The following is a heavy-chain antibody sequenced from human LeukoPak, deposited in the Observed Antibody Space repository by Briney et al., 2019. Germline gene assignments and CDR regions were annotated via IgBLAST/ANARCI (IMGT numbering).Heavy chain of an antibody. CDR3: AREGYYGSGSPPSLDY. CDR1: GFTFRNYV. CDR2: TSSDLNVK. V-gene: IGHV3-30-3*01. J-gene: IGHJ4*02. Sequence: GGSLGLSCAASGFTFRNYVIHWVRQAPGKGLEWVAVTSSDLNVKLYADSVKGRSTISRDNSRSTLYLQMNSLRPEDTAIYYCAREGYYGSGSPPSLDYWGQGTLVTVSS. D-gene: IGHD3-10*01.